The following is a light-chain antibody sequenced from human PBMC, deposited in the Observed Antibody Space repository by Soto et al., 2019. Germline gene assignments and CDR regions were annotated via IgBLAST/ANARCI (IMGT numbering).Light chain of an antibody. CDR1: QSISGW. CDR3: QQYSGYSLFT. V-gene: IGKV1-5*01. J-gene: IGKJ3*01. CDR2: DAS. Sequence: DIQLTQSPSTLSASVGDRVTITCRASQSISGWLAWYQQRPGTAPKLLIYDASSLESGVPSRFSGSGSGTEFTLTIGGLQPDDFATYYCQQYSGYSLFTFGPGTKVDIK.